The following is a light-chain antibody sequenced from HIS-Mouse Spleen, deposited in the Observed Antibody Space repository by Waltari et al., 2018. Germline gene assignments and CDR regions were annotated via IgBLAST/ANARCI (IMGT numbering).Light chain of an antibody. CDR3: AAWDDSLNGV. CDR2: SNN. Sequence: QSVLTQPPSASGTPGQRVTISCSGSSSNIGSNTVNWYQQLPGTAPKLLVYSNNRRPAGFPDHFSGSKAGTSASLAISGLQSEDEAEYYCAAWDDSLNGVFGGGTKLTVL. V-gene: IGLV1-44*01. J-gene: IGLJ3*02. CDR1: SSNIGSNT.